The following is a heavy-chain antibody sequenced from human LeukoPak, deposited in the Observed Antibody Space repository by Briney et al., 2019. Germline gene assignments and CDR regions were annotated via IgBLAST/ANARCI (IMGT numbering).Heavy chain of an antibody. Sequence: SETLSLTCTVSAGFISSSRHYWGWIRQPPGKGLEWIGTIYYSGNTYYNPSLKSRVTISVDTSKNQFSLKLSSVTPADTAVYYCARHWVYSSSHFDYWVQGTLVTVSS. D-gene: IGHD6-6*01. CDR3: ARHWVYSSSHFDY. CDR1: AGFISSSRHY. J-gene: IGHJ4*02. V-gene: IGHV4-39*01. CDR2: IYYSGNT.